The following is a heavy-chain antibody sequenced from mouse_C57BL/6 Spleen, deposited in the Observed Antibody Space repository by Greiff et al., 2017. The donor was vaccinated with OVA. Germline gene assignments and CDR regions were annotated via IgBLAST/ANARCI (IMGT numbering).Heavy chain of an antibody. J-gene: IGHJ4*01. CDR1: GYAFSSSW. CDR3: ARAYGSLDY. V-gene: IGHV1-82*01. Sequence: VKVVESGPELVKPGASVKISCKASGYAFSSSWMNWVKQRPGKGLEWIGRIYPGDGDTNYNGKFKGKATLTADKSSSTAYMQLSSLTSEDSAVYFCARAYGSLDYWGQGTSVTVSS. CDR2: IYPGDGDT. D-gene: IGHD1-1*01.